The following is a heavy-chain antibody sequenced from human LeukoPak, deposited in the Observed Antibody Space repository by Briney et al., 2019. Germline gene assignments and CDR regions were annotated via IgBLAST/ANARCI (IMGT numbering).Heavy chain of an antibody. CDR1: GFTFSSYA. D-gene: IGHD2-21*01. V-gene: IGHV3-30-3*01. CDR2: ISYDGSNK. CDR3: AKDFIRILALIPWDY. Sequence: GGSLRLSCAASGFTFSSYAMHWVRQAPGKGLEWVAVISYDGSNKYYADSVKGRFTISRDNSKNTLYLQMNSLRAEDTAVYYCAKDFIRILALIPWDYWGQGTLVTVSP. J-gene: IGHJ4*02.